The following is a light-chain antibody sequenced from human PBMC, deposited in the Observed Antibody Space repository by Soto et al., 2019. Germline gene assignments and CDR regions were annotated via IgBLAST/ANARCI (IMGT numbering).Light chain of an antibody. CDR3: QQYDNLPPRT. V-gene: IGKV1-33*01. CDR2: DAY. Sequence: DIHMSKSQSSVSASVGDRVTLAXQARQDISHYVNWYEQKPGTEPKLLXXDAYNLEQGVPSRFSGSGSGTDFTFTISSLQPEDIATYYCQQYDNLPPRTFGQGTKVDI. CDR1: QDISHY. J-gene: IGKJ1*01.